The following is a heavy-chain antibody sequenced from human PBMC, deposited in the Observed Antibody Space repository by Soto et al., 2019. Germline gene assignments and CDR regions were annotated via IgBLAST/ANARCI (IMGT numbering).Heavy chain of an antibody. Sequence: GGSLRLSCAASGFTFSSYGMHWVRQAPGKGLEWVAVIWYDGSNKYYADSVKGRFTISRDNSKNTLYLQMNSLRAEDTAVYYCARDSAVYYYSSGSHFDPWGQGTLVTVSS. V-gene: IGHV3-33*01. J-gene: IGHJ5*02. D-gene: IGHD3-10*01. CDR2: IWYDGSNK. CDR1: GFTFSSYG. CDR3: ARDSAVYYYSSGSHFDP.